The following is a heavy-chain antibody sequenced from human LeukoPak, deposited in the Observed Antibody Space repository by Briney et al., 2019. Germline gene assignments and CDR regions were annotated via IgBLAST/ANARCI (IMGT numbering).Heavy chain of an antibody. CDR2: ISSISSYI. V-gene: IGHV3-21*06. Sequence: GGSLRLSCAASGFTFSSYSMNRVRDAPGRGLEWGSSISSISSYIYYADSVKGRFTISRGNAKNSVYLQMNSLRVDDRAVYYCARFSGGYGMDGWGQGTTVTVS. D-gene: IGHD1-26*01. J-gene: IGHJ6*02. CDR3: ARFSGGYGMDG. CDR1: GFTFSSYS.